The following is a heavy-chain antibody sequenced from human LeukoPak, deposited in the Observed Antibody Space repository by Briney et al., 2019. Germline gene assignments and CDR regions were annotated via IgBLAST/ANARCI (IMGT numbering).Heavy chain of an antibody. CDR2: ISGSGGST. CDR1: GFTFSSYA. J-gene: IGHJ4*02. D-gene: IGHD3-9*01. CDR3: AKDRLGYYDILTGYYQEPYYFDY. V-gene: IGHV3-23*01. Sequence: GGSLRLSCAASGFTFSSYAMSWVRQAPGKGLEWVSAISGSGGSTYYADSVKGRFTISRDNSKNTLYLQMNSLRAEDTAVYYCAKDRLGYYDILTGYYQEPYYFDYWGQGTLVTVSS.